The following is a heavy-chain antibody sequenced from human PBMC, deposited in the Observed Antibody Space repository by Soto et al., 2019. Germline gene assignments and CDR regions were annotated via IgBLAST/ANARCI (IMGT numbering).Heavy chain of an antibody. CDR2: IYTSGST. CDR3: ARGPNNWGGANAFDI. D-gene: IGHD7-27*01. V-gene: IGHV4-4*07. Sequence: SETLSLTCTVSGGSISSYYWSWIRQPAGKGLEWIGRIYTSGSTNYNPSLKSRVTMSVDTSKNQFSLKLSSVTAADTAVYYCARGPNNWGGANAFDIWGQGTMVTVSS. J-gene: IGHJ3*02. CDR1: GGSISSYY.